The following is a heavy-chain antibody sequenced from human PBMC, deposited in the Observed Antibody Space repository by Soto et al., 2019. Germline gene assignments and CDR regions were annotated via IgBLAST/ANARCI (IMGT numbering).Heavy chain of an antibody. V-gene: IGHV4-39*01. CDR2: IYYGGGT. D-gene: IGHD3-9*01. J-gene: IGHJ4*02. Sequence: SETLSLTCTVSGGSISSSSYYWGWIRQPPGKGLEWIGSIYYGGGTYYNPSLKSRATISVEKYENQSSLKLRPVTAADTAVYYCARKSLKYHDILTGYHELDNWGQRTLVT. CDR3: ARKSLKYHDILTGYHELDN. CDR1: GGSISSSSYY.